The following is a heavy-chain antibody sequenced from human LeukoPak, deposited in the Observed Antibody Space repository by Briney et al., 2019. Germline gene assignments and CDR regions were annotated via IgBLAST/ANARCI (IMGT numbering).Heavy chain of an antibody. Sequence: SETLSLTCAVSGGYVNRGTFFWTWIRKPPGKGLEWIGYISNSGSTNYHPSLRSRVTISSDTSKTQFTLKLTSVTAADTAVYYCARSPSGYRFDSWGQGTLVTVSS. D-gene: IGHD3-22*01. CDR1: GGYVNRGTFF. CDR3: ARSPSGYRFDS. J-gene: IGHJ4*02. V-gene: IGHV4-61*01. CDR2: ISNSGST.